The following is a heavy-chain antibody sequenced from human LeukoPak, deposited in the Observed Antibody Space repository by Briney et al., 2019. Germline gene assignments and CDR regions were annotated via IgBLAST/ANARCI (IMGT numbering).Heavy chain of an antibody. CDR2: IYYSGST. V-gene: IGHV4-39*07. D-gene: IGHD1-26*01. CDR3: ASTYSLYDAFDI. J-gene: IGHJ3*02. CDR1: GGTISSNSYY. Sequence: PSETLSLTCTVSGGTISSNSYYWGWIRQPPGKGLEWIGSIYYSGSTYYNPSLKSRVTISVDTSENQFSLKLSSVTAADTAVYYCASTYSLYDAFDIWGQGTMVTVSS.